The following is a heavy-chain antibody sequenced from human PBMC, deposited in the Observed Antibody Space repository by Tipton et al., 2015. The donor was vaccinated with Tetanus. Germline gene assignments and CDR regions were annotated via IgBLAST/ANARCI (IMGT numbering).Heavy chain of an antibody. J-gene: IGHJ4*02. CDR2: IDNGGRT. V-gene: IGHV4-61*08. CDR1: GGSVRSGDYY. D-gene: IGHD2/OR15-2a*01. CDR3: ARANFDFPKKGPFDY. Sequence: TLSLTCTASGGSVRSGDYYWTWIRQPPGKGLEWVGYIDNGGRTNYTPSLKSRLTISLDKAKKQFSLNLTSVTAADTAVYFCARANFDFPKKGPFDYWGQGTLVTVSS.